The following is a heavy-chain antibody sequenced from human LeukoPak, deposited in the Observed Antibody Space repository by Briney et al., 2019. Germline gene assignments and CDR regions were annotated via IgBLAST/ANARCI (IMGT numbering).Heavy chain of an antibody. D-gene: IGHD3-3*01. Sequence: QPGGSLRLSCAASGFTFSSYAMSWVRQAPGKGLEWVSAIGGGGVSTYYADSVKGRFTISRDNSKNTLYLQMNSLRAEDTAVYYCAREARYDFWSARPRGGMDVWGQGTTVTVSS. CDR3: AREARYDFWSARPRGGMDV. CDR2: IGGGGVST. V-gene: IGHV3-23*01. J-gene: IGHJ6*02. CDR1: GFTFSSYA.